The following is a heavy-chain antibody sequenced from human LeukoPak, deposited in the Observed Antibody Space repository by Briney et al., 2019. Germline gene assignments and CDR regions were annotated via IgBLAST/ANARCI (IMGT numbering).Heavy chain of an antibody. CDR2: INHSGST. V-gene: IGHV4-34*01. Sequence: SETLSLTCAVYGGSFSGYYWSWIRQPPGKGLEWIGEINHSGSTNYNPSLKSRVTISVDTSKNQFSLKLSSVTAADTAVYYCARRGRLAAVWGKGTTVTVSS. CDR1: GGSFSGYY. CDR3: ARRGRLAAV. D-gene: IGHD2-15*01. J-gene: IGHJ6*04.